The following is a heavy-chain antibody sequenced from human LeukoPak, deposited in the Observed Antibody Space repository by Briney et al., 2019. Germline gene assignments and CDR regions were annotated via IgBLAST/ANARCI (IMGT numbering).Heavy chain of an antibody. D-gene: IGHD3-10*01. CDR2: MNPNSGNT. CDR3: ARVEPENVWFGGGADY. Sequence: ASVKVSCKASGYTFSSYDINWVRQASGQGLEWMGWMNPNSGNTGYAQKFQGRVTMTRNTSISTAYTELSSLRSEDTAVYYCARVEPENVWFGGGADYWGQGTLVTVSS. J-gene: IGHJ4*02. V-gene: IGHV1-8*01. CDR1: GYTFSSYD.